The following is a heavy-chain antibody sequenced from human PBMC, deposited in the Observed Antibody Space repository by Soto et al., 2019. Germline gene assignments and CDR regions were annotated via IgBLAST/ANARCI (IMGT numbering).Heavy chain of an antibody. Sequence: GGSLRLSCAASGFTFSSYAMSWVRQAPGKGLEWVSAISGSGGSTYYADSVKGRFTISRDNSKNTLYLKMKSLRAEDTAVYYCAKDPYGDYVPEYFQHWGQGTLVTVSS. CDR3: AKDPYGDYVPEYFQH. D-gene: IGHD4-17*01. CDR1: GFTFSSYA. V-gene: IGHV3-23*01. J-gene: IGHJ1*01. CDR2: ISGSGGST.